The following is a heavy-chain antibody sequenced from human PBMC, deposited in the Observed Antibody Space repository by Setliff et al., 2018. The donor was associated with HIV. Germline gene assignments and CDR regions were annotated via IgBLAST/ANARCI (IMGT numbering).Heavy chain of an antibody. D-gene: IGHD7-27*01. Sequence: SETLSLTCTVSGGSISSGGYYWSWLRQHPGKGLERIGYIYYSGTTHYNPSLKSRVFISVDTSKNQFSLKLSSVTAADTAVYYCARQPSWGSIDYWGQGTLVTVSS. CDR1: GGSISSGGYY. CDR3: ARQPSWGSIDY. V-gene: IGHV4-31*03. J-gene: IGHJ4*02. CDR2: IYYSGTT.